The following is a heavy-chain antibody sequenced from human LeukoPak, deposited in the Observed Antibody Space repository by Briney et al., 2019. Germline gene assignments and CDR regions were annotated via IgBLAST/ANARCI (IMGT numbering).Heavy chain of an antibody. V-gene: IGHV3-23*01. CDR2: ISGSGGTT. CDR3: ARKSGGWYGGDY. CDR1: GFTFSSYV. J-gene: IGHJ4*02. D-gene: IGHD6-19*01. Sequence: GGSLRLSCAASGFTFSSYVMSWVRQAPGKGLEWVSVISGSGGTTYYADSVKGRFTISRDNSKNTLYLQMNSLRAEDTAIYYCARKSGGWYGGDYWGQGTLVTVSS.